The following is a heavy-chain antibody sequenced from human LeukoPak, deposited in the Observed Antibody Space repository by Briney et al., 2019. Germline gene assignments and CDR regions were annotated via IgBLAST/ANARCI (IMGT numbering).Heavy chain of an antibody. CDR2: IRYDGSNK. J-gene: IGHJ4*02. CDR3: AKMGMAAGGIFDY. Sequence: WGSLRLSCTASGFTVSSYGMHWVRQAPGKGLDLVAFIRYDGSNKYYADSVKGRFTIFRDSSKNTLYLQMNSLRAEDTAVYYCAKMGMAAGGIFDYWGQGTLVTVSS. V-gene: IGHV3-30*02. CDR1: GFTVSSYG. D-gene: IGHD6-13*01.